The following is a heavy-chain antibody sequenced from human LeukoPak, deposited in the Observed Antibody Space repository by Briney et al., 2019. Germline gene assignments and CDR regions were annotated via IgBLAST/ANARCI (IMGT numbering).Heavy chain of an antibody. CDR3: ARVSYSKDSGYDHYYYYYMDV. J-gene: IGHJ6*03. CDR2: IYHSGST. CDR1: GYSISSGYY. D-gene: IGHD5-12*01. Sequence: SETLSLTCTVSGYSISSGYYWGWIRPPPGKGLEWIGSIYHSGSTYYNPSLKSRVTISVDTSKNQFSLKLSSVTAADTAVYYCARVSYSKDSGYDHYYYYYMDVWGKGTTVTVSS. V-gene: IGHV4-38-2*02.